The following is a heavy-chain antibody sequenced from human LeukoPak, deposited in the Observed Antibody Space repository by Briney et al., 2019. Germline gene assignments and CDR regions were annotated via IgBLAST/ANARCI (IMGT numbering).Heavy chain of an antibody. D-gene: IGHD2-2*01. CDR1: GDSVSSNSVA. Sequence: SQTLSLACAISGDSVSSNSVAWNWIRQSPSRGLEWLGRTYYRSEWSNDYAVSVRGRITVNPDTSKNQFSLHLNSVTPEDTAVYYCARRLTQYDCFDPWGQGILVTVSS. CDR2: TYYRSEWSN. V-gene: IGHV6-1*01. CDR3: ARRLTQYDCFDP. J-gene: IGHJ5*02.